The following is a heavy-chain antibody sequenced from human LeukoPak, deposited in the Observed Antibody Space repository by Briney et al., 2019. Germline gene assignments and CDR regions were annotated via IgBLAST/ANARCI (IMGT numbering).Heavy chain of an antibody. D-gene: IGHD1-1*01. J-gene: IGHJ6*04. CDR1: GCSFTSYW. V-gene: IGHV5-51*01. CDR3: ATSLFTTGMDV. CDR2: IYPGDSNT. Sequence: GESLKISCKGSGCSFTSYWIGWVRQMPGKGLEWMGIIYPGDSNTRYSPSFLGQVTISADKSISTAYLQWSSLKASDTAMYYCATSLFTTGMDVWGKGTTVTVSS.